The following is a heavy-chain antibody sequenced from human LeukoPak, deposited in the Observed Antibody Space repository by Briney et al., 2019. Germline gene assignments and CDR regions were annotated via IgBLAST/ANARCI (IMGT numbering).Heavy chain of an antibody. D-gene: IGHD4-4*01. V-gene: IGHV1-2*02. Sequence: ASVKVSYKASGYTFTGYYMHWVRQAPGQGLEWMGWINPNSGGTNYAQKFQGRVTMTRDTSISTAYMELGRLRSDDTAVYYCAQSEDDYTNTYGMDVWGQGTTVTVSS. CDR1: GYTFTGYY. CDR3: AQSEDDYTNTYGMDV. CDR2: INPNSGGT. J-gene: IGHJ6*02.